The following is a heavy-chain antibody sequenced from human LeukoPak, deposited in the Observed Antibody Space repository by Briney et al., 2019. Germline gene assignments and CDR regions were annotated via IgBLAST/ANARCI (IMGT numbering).Heavy chain of an antibody. D-gene: IGHD3-3*01. CDR3: AKEVPITINYMDV. Sequence: GGSLRLSCAASGFTFSSYAMSWVRQAPGKGLEWVSAISGNDGTTYYADSVKGRFTISRDNSKNTLYPQMNSLRAEDTAVYYCAKEVPITINYMDVWGKGTTVTVSS. J-gene: IGHJ6*03. CDR1: GFTFSSYA. V-gene: IGHV3-23*01. CDR2: ISGNDGTT.